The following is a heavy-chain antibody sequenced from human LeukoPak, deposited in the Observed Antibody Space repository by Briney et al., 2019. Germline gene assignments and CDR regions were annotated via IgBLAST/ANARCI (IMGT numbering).Heavy chain of an antibody. D-gene: IGHD5-18*01. CDR3: ARDTVDTGLYAFDI. Sequence: SETLSLTCTVSGGSISSSRFFWAWIRQPPGKGLEWIGNINFSGTTYYNPSLKSRVTISVDTSKNQFSLKLSSVTAADTAVYYCARDTVDTGLYAFDIWGQGTMVTVSS. CDR1: GGSISSSRFF. V-gene: IGHV4-39*07. J-gene: IGHJ3*02. CDR2: INFSGTT.